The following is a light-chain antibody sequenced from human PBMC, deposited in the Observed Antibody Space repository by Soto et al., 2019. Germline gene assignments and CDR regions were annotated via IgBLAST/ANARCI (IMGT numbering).Light chain of an antibody. CDR3: QHRYNWPLT. CDR1: QSVSNY. CDR2: DAS. J-gene: IGKJ4*01. V-gene: IGKV3-11*01. Sequence: EIVLTQSPATLSLSPGKRATLSCRASQSVSNYLLWYQQKPGQAPRLLIYDASNRATDIPARFSGSGSGTDFTLTISSLEPEDFAVYYCQHRYNWPLTFGGGTRVEIK.